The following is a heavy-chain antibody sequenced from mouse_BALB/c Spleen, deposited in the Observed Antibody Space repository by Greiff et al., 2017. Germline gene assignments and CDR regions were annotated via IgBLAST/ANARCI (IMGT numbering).Heavy chain of an antibody. J-gene: IGHJ1*01. Sequence: EVQLQQSGGDLVKPGGSLKLSCVASGFTFSSYGMSWVRQTPDKRLEWVATISSGGSYTYYPDSVKGRFTISRDNAKNTLYLQMSSLKSEDTAMYYCARQGNYWYFDVWGAGTTVTVSS. V-gene: IGHV5-6*01. D-gene: IGHD2-1*01. CDR3: ARQGNYWYFDV. CDR2: ISSGGSYT. CDR1: GFTFSSYG.